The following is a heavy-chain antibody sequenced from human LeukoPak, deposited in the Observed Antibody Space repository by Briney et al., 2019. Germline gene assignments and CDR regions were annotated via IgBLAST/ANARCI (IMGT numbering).Heavy chain of an antibody. CDR3: ARGTLYSGWSYYFDY. CDR2: IYHSGST. J-gene: IGHJ4*02. V-gene: IGHV4-38-2*02. D-gene: IGHD6-19*01. CDR1: GYSISSGYF. Sequence: SETLSLTCNVSGYSISSGYFWGWIRQPPGKGPEWIGSIYHSGSTDSNPSLKSRVTISVDTSRNQFSLRLSSVTAADTAVYYCARGTLYSGWSYYFDYWGQGSQVTVSS.